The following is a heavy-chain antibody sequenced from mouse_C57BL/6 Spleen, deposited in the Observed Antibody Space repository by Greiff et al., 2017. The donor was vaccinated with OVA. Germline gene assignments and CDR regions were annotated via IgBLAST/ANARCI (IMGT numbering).Heavy chain of an antibody. Sequence: EVQLQQSGAELVKPGASVKLSCTASGFNIKDYYMHWVKQRTEQGLEWIGRIDPEDGETKYAPNFQGKATITADTSSNTAYLQLSSLTSEDTAVYYCARNYGSSQGFAYWGQGTLVTVSA. D-gene: IGHD1-1*01. V-gene: IGHV14-2*01. J-gene: IGHJ3*01. CDR2: IDPEDGET. CDR1: GFNIKDYY. CDR3: ARNYGSSQGFAY.